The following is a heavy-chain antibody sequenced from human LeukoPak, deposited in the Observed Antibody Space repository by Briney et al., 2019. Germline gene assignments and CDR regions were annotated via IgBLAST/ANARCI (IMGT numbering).Heavy chain of an antibody. V-gene: IGHV1-69*04. CDR1: GGTFSSYA. CDR2: IIPILGIA. CDR3: ARASRVVGATIFDY. J-gene: IGHJ4*02. D-gene: IGHD1-26*01. Sequence: SVKVSCKASGGTFSSYAISWVRQAPGQGLEWMGRIIPILGIANYAQKFQGRVTITADKSTSTAYMELSSLRSEDTAVYYCARASRVVGATIFDYWGQGTLVTVSS.